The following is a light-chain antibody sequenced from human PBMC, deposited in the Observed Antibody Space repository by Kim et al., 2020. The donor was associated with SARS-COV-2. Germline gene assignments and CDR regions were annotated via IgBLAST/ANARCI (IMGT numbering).Light chain of an antibody. CDR2: YDS. CDR1: NIGRKS. V-gene: IGLV3-21*04. CDR3: QVWDSSSDHVV. Sequence: AAGKTARITVGGKNIGRKSVHWYQQKPGPAPVLVIYYDSDRPSGIPERFSGSNSGNTATLTISRVEAGDEADYYCQVWDSSSDHVVFGGGTKLTVL. J-gene: IGLJ2*01.